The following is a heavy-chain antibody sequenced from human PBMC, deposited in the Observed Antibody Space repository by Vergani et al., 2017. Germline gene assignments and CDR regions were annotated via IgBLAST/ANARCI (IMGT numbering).Heavy chain of an antibody. CDR2: MKQDGSEK. CDR3: ARKTFYYDNIKGWFGP. D-gene: IGHD3-16*01. Sequence: EVQLVESGGGLVQPGGSLRLSCGASRFTFSTYWMSWVRQAPGKGLEWVANMKQDGSEKDYVDSVKGRFTVSRDNAKNSLYLQMNSLRAEDTAVYYCARKTFYYDNIKGWFGPWGQGTLVTVSS. V-gene: IGHV3-7*01. CDR1: RFTFSTYW. J-gene: IGHJ5*02.